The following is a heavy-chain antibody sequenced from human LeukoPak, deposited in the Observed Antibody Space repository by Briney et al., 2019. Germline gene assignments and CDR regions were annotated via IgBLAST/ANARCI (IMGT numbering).Heavy chain of an antibody. V-gene: IGHV1-58*01. D-gene: IGHD2-15*01. J-gene: IGHJ2*01. CDR1: GFTFTSSA. Sequence: SVKVSCKASGFTFTSSAVQWVRQARGQRLEWIGWIVVGSGNTNYAQKFQERVTITRDMSTSTAYMELSSLRSEDTAVYYCAAFPPYCSGGSCYSADDYPTQDWYFDLWGRGTLVTVSS. CDR3: AAFPPYCSGGSCYSADDYPTQDWYFDL. CDR2: IVVGSGNT.